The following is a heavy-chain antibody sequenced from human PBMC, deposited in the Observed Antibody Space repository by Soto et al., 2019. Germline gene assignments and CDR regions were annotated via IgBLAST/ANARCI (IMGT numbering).Heavy chain of an antibody. CDR2: INPNSGGT. J-gene: IGHJ5*02. Sequence: ASVKVSCKASGYTFTAYYMHWVRQAPGQGLEWMGWINPNSGGTNYAQKFQGWVTMTRDTSISTAYMELNRLRSDDTAVYYCARGFPLKYSSSSWFDPWGQGTMVTVSS. CDR1: GYTFTAYY. CDR3: ARGFPLKYSSSSWFDP. D-gene: IGHD6-6*01. V-gene: IGHV1-2*04.